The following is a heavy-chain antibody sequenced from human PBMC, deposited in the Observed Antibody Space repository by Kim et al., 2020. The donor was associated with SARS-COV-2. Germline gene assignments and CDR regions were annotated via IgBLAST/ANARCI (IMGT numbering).Heavy chain of an antibody. D-gene: IGHD6-25*01. V-gene: IGHV1-69*13. J-gene: IGHJ3*01. CDR2: INPIYGTA. CDR3: ASASGIATASVGAFDL. CDR1: GDTFSSYA. Sequence: SVKVSCKASGDTFSSYAIPWVRQAPGQGLEWMGGINPIYGTANYAQKFQGRVTITADASTSTAYMELSSLRSEDTAVYYCASASGIATASVGAFDLWG.